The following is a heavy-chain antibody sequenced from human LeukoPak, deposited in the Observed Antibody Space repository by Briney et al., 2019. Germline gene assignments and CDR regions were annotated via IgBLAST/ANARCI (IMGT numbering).Heavy chain of an antibody. CDR2: INHSGST. J-gene: IGHJ4*02. CDR3: ARRPEYYYDSSGYYGCETPIDY. CDR1: GGSFSGYY. V-gene: IGHV4-34*01. D-gene: IGHD3-22*01. Sequence: WETLSLTCAAYGGSFSGYYWSWIRQPPGKGLEWIGEINHSGSTNYNPSLKSRVTISVDTSKNQFSLKLSSVTAADTAVYYCARRPEYYYDSSGYYGCETPIDYWGQGTLVTVSS.